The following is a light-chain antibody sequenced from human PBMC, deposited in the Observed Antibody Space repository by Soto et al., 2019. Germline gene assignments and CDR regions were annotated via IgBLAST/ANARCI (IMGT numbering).Light chain of an antibody. CDR3: SSYTSSSTVV. Sequence: QSVLTQPASVSGSPGQSITISCTGTSSDVGGYNYVSWYQQHPGKAPNLMIYDVSDRPPGVSNRFSGSKSGNTASLTISGLQAEDEADYYCSSYTSSSTVVFGGGTKLTVL. V-gene: IGLV2-14*01. CDR1: SSDVGGYNY. J-gene: IGLJ2*01. CDR2: DVS.